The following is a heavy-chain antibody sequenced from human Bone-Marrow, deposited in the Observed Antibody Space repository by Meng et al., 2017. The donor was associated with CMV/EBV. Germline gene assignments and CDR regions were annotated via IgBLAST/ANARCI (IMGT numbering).Heavy chain of an antibody. V-gene: IGHV4-39*01. CDR3: ASHQTQWAITTHFDY. Sequence: GSLRLSCTVSGGSISSSSYYWGWIRQPPGKGLEWIGSIYYSGSTYYNPSLKSRVTISVDTSKNQFSLKLSSVTAADTAVYYCASHQTQWAITTHFDYWGQGTLVTVSS. J-gene: IGHJ4*02. CDR1: GGSISSSSYY. CDR2: IYYSGST. D-gene: IGHD4-11*01.